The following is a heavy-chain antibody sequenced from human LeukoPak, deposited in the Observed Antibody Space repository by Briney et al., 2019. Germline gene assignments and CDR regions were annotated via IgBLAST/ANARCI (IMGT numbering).Heavy chain of an antibody. V-gene: IGHV3-7*01. Sequence: GGSLRLSCTTSGFTFSSFWMSWLRQAPGKGLEWVANIRQDGKEKYYEDSVKGRFTISRDNAKKSLDLQMNSLRAEDTAVYYCARDVAGPSVHWGQGTLVTVAS. CDR2: IRQDGKEK. CDR1: GFTFSSFW. J-gene: IGHJ1*01. D-gene: IGHD6-13*01. CDR3: ARDVAGPSVH.